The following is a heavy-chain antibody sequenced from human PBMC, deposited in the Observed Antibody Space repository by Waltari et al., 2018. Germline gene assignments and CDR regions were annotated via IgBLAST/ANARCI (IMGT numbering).Heavy chain of an antibody. CDR1: GFMFSAYE. D-gene: IGHD3-22*01. CDR3: ARNPRYDSPD. J-gene: IGHJ4*02. V-gene: IGHV3-66*02. CDR2: IYSGGYT. Sequence: DVYLVESGGGLEQPGGSLRLSCSASGFMFSAYEMNWVRQAPGKGLEWVSLIYSGGYTQYADSVKGRFTISRDNSKNTLYLQMNSLRVEDTAVYYCARNPRYDSPDWGQGTLVTVSS.